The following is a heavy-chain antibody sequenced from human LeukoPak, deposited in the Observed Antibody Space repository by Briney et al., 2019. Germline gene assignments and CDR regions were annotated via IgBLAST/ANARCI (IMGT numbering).Heavy chain of an antibody. Sequence: PSETLSLTCTVSGGSISSSSHYWGWIRQPPEKRLEWIGSIYYSGSTYYNPSLKSRVTISVDTSKNQFSLKLSSVTAADTAVYYCARRRFYAMDYWGQGTLVTVSS. J-gene: IGHJ4*02. D-gene: IGHD2/OR15-2a*01. CDR2: IYYSGST. CDR3: ARRRFYAMDY. CDR1: GGSISSSSHY. V-gene: IGHV4-39*01.